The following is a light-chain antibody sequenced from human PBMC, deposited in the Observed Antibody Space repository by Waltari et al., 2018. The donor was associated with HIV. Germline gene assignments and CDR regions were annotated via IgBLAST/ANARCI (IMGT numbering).Light chain of an antibody. Sequence: EIVLTQSPGNISLSPGESVTLSCRASQSISSIYLAWYQQKPGQAPRLFIYGTSSRATGIPDRFSGSGSGTDFTLTISRLEPEDFAVYYCQQYGDSLTFGPGTKVDI. CDR1: QSISSIY. CDR3: QQYGDSLT. CDR2: GTS. V-gene: IGKV3-20*01. J-gene: IGKJ3*01.